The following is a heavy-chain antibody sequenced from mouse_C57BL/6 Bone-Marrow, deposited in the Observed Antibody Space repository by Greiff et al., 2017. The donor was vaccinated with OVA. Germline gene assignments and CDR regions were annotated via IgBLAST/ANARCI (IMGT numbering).Heavy chain of an antibody. CDR1: GFTFSSYT. CDR3: ASIYYYGT. D-gene: IGHD1-1*01. J-gene: IGHJ3*01. V-gene: IGHV5-9*01. Sequence: EVKLMESGGGLVKPGGSLKLSCAASGFTFSSYTMSWVRQTPEKRLEWVATISGGGGNTYYHDSVKGRFTISRDNAQNTLYLQMSSLGSEDTAWYCCASIYYYGTRGQGTLVTVSA. CDR2: ISGGGGNT.